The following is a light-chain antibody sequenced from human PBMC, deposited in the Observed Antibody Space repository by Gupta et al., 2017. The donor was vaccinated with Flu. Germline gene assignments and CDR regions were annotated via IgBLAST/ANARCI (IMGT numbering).Light chain of an antibody. CDR2: DAS. CDR3: QQRSSWPLT. Sequence: PTTLSLSPGDRATLSCRTSQSVANYLAWYQQKPGQAPRLLISDASIRATAIPARFSGSGSGTDFTLTISSLQPEDFALYYCQQRSSWPLTFGQGTRLEIK. V-gene: IGKV3-11*01. J-gene: IGKJ5*01. CDR1: QSVANY.